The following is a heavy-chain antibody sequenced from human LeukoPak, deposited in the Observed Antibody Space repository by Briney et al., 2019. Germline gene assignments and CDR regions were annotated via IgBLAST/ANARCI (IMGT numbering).Heavy chain of an antibody. CDR3: ARVKLERGKSIWFDP. J-gene: IGHJ5*02. Sequence: SETQSLTCTVSDGSIRRYYWSCIRQPPGKALEWIGYIYYSGSTNYNPSLKSRVTISVDTSKNQFSLKLSSVTAADTAVYYCARVKLERGKSIWFDPWGQGTLVTVSS. CDR2: IYYSGST. CDR1: DGSIRRYY. D-gene: IGHD1-1*01. V-gene: IGHV4-59*01.